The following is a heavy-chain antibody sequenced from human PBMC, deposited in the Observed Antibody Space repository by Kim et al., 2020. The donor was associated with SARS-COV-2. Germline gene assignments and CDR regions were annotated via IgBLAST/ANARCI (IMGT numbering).Heavy chain of an antibody. V-gene: IGHV1-69*01. CDR3: ARATTREPYYYYYMDV. Sequence: KFQGRVTITADESTSTAYMELSSLRSEDTAVYYCARATTREPYYYYYMDVWGKGTTVTVSS. J-gene: IGHJ6*03. D-gene: IGHD1-26*01.